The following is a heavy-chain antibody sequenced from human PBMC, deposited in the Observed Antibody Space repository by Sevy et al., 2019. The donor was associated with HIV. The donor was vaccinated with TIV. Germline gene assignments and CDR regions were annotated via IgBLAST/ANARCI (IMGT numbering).Heavy chain of an antibody. Sequence: GGSLRLSCAVSGFSFDSYGMTWVRQAPGKGLEWVSAISGSGTRTYYADSVKGRFIISRDNSKNTLDLQMNSLRAEDTDIFYGAKGGGGHYDPDEIAYYFYYYNMDVWGKGTTVTVSS. CDR3: AKGGGGHYDPDEIAYYFYYYNMDV. V-gene: IGHV3-23*01. CDR1: GFSFDSYG. CDR2: ISGSGTRT. D-gene: IGHD3-22*01. J-gene: IGHJ6*03.